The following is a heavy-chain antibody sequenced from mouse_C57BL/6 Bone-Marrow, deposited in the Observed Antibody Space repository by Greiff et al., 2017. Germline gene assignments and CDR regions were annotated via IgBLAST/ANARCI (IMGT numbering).Heavy chain of an antibody. CDR2: INPGNGGT. D-gene: IGHD4-1*01. CDR1: GYAFTNYL. CDR3: ARSKNCDSWFSY. V-gene: IGHV1-54*01. J-gene: IGHJ3*01. Sequence: QVQLQQSGAELVRPGTSVKVSCKASGYAFTNYLIEWVKQRPGQGLEWIGVINPGNGGTNYNEKFKGKATLTADKSSSTAYLQLSSLTSADSSVYFCARSKNCDSWFSYWGQGTLVTVSA.